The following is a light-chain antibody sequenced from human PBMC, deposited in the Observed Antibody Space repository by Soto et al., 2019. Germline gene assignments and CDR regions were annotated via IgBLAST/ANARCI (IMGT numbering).Light chain of an antibody. CDR2: EVN. Sequence: QSALTQPASVSGSPGQSITISCTGTSNDIGDYNFVSWYQHHPGKAPKLMIFEVNNRPSGVSLRFSGSKSGNTAFLTISGLQAEDEADYYCSSYTNTDTLVFGGGTKLTVL. J-gene: IGLJ3*02. CDR3: SSYTNTDTLV. CDR1: SNDIGDYNF. V-gene: IGLV2-14*01.